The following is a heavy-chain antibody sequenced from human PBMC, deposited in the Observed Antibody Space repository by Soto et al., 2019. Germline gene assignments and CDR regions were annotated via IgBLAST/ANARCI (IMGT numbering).Heavy chain of an antibody. CDR3: ARRPRYSNYVDY. J-gene: IGHJ4*02. CDR1: GFSLSTSVVG. D-gene: IGHD4-4*01. V-gene: IGHV2-5*01. CDR2: IYWNDDK. Sequence: QITLKESGPTLVNPTQTLTLTCTFSGFSLSTSVVGVGWIRQPPGKALEWLALIYWNDDKRYSPSLKSRLTIAKDTSKNQVVLNMTNMDPVDTATYFCARRPRYSNYVDYWGQGTLVTVSS.